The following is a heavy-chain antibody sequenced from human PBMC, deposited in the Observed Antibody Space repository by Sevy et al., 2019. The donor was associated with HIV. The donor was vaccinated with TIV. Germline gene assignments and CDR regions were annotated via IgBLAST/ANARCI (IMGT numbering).Heavy chain of an antibody. Sequence: ASVKVSCKTSGYSFSGYNMHWVRQAPGQGLEWMGRINPTSGGTKFAEMFQGRVTMTRDMSISTAYMELSSLRSDDTAVYYCVRVPGAAGTRGYFDYWGQGTLVTVSS. CDR3: VRVPGAAGTRGYFDY. CDR2: INPTSGGT. J-gene: IGHJ4*02. CDR1: GYSFSGYN. D-gene: IGHD6-13*01. V-gene: IGHV1-2*06.